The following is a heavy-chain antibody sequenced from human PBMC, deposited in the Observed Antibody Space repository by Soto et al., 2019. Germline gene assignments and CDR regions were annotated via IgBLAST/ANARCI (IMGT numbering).Heavy chain of an antibody. CDR1: GFTFRSYE. Sequence: EVQLVESGGGLVQPGGSLTLSCAASGFTFRSYEMNWVRQAPGKGLEWVSYISRSGSTIYYADSVKGRFTISRDNAKNSLYVQMHSLRAEDTAVYYCARNWGDPNWASDYYGMDVWGQGTTVTVSS. CDR2: ISRSGSTI. CDR3: ARNWGDPNWASDYYGMDV. D-gene: IGHD7-27*01. J-gene: IGHJ6*02. V-gene: IGHV3-48*03.